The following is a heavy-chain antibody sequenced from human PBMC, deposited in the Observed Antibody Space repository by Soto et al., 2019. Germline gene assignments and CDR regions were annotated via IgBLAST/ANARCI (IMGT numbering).Heavy chain of an antibody. D-gene: IGHD6-6*01. CDR3: VRGRHPSYYWDS. J-gene: IGHJ4*02. Sequence: QVQLVESGGGVVQPGRSLRLSCAASGFIFSNYGMHWVRQAPGKGLEWVAILWFDASNKYYADSVKGRFTISRDNSKNTLYLQMNSLRVEDTAVYYCVRGRHPSYYWDSWGQGTLVTGSS. CDR2: LWFDASNK. V-gene: IGHV3-33*01. CDR1: GFIFSNYG.